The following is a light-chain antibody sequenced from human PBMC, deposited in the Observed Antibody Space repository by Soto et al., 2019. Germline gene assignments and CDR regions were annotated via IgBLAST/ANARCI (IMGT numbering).Light chain of an antibody. CDR1: QRISSSY. J-gene: IGKJ2*01. V-gene: IGKV3-20*01. CDR3: EQYGSSHT. CDR2: DAS. Sequence: EIVGTQSPGTLSLSPGDRAALSCRASQRISSSYSAWYQQKPGQAPRLLIYDASTRATGIPDRFTGSGSGPDITITISSLESEDFAVNDCEQYGSSHTVGQGTKLEIK.